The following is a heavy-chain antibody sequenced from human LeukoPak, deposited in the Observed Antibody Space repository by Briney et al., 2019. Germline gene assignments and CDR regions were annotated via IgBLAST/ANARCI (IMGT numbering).Heavy chain of an antibody. CDR2: INPNSGGT. Sequence: ASVKVSCKASGYTFTGYYMHWVRQAPGQGLEWMGWINPNSGGTNYAQKFQGRVTMTRDTSISTAYMERSRLRSDDTAVYYCARDGIVVVPAAISKPYNWFDPWGQGTLVTVSS. J-gene: IGHJ5*02. CDR3: ARDGIVVVPAAISKPYNWFDP. CDR1: GYTFTGYY. D-gene: IGHD2-2*01. V-gene: IGHV1-2*02.